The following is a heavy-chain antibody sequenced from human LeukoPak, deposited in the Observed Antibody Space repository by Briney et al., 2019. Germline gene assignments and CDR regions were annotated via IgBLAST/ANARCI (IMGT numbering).Heavy chain of an antibody. CDR3: ARLMTTYSSGHDP. J-gene: IGHJ5*02. CDR2: IIPIFGTA. Sequence: SVMVSCKASGGTFSSYAISWVRQAPGQGLEWMGRIIPIFGTANYAQKFQGRVTITTDESTSTVYMELSSLRSEDTAVYYCARLMTTYSSGHDPWGQGTLVTVSS. D-gene: IGHD6-19*01. CDR1: GGTFSSYA. V-gene: IGHV1-69*05.